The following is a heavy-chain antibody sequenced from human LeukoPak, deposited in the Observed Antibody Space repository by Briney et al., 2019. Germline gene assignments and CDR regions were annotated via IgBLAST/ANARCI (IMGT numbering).Heavy chain of an antibody. V-gene: IGHV3-23*01. Sequence: GGSLRLSCAASGFTFSSYAMSWVRQAPGKGLEWVSAISGSGGSTYYADSVKGRFTISRDNSKNTLYLQMNSLRAEDTAVYYCAKDGLYYGSGSYPQYFQHWGQGTLVTVSS. CDR2: ISGSGGST. CDR3: AKDGLYYGSGSYPQYFQH. CDR1: GFTFSSYA. J-gene: IGHJ1*01. D-gene: IGHD3-10*01.